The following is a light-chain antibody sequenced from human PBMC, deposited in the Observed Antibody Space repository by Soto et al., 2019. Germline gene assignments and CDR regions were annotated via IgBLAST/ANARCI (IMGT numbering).Light chain of an antibody. Sequence: DIQMTQNPSTLSASVGDRVTISCGASQIISNWLAWYQQKPGKAPKLLIYQASNLESEVPSRFSGSGSGTEFTLTISSLQPDDFATYYCQQYDSYSLTFGG. J-gene: IGKJ4*01. CDR2: QAS. CDR3: QQYDSYSLT. CDR1: QIISNW. V-gene: IGKV1-5*03.